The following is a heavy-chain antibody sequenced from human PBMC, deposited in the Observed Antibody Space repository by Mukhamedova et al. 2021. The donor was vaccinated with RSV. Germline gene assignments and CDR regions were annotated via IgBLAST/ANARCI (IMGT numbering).Heavy chain of an antibody. D-gene: IGHD6-19*01. CDR3: PGVGHSGGWYDWFDP. J-gene: IGHJ5*02. CDR2: FYHSGSP. Sequence: GLDWIGEFYHSGSPNYNPPPKGRLTIQLDTSKNQFSLNLSSVTATATAVYYCPGVGHSGGWYDWFDPWGQGTLVTVSS. V-gene: IGHV4/OR15-8*01.